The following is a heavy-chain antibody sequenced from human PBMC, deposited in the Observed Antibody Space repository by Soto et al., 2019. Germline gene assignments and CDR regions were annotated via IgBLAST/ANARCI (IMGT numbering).Heavy chain of an antibody. Sequence: SETLSLTCAVYGGSFSGYYWSWIRQPPGKGLEWIGEINHSGSTNYNPSLKSRVTISVDTSKNQFSLKLSSATAADTAVYYCARLLMGDYWGQGTLVTVSS. CDR3: ARLLMGDY. CDR1: GGSFSGYY. V-gene: IGHV4-34*01. J-gene: IGHJ4*02. CDR2: INHSGST. D-gene: IGHD3-10*01.